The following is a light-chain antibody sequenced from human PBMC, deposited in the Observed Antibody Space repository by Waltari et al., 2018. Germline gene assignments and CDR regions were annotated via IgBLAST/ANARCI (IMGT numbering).Light chain of an antibody. V-gene: IGKV3-20*01. J-gene: IGKJ1*01. Sequence: ENVLAQSPGTLSLAPGERVSLSCRASQPVSSSYVAWYQQKPGQAPRLLMYGASRRATGTPDRFSGSGSGTDFNLTISRLAPEDSAVYYCQQFGTTPWTFGQGTTVKI. CDR1: QPVSSSY. CDR3: QQFGTTPWT. CDR2: GAS.